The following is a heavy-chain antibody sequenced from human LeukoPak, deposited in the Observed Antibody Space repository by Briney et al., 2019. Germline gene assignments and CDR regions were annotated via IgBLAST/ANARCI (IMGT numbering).Heavy chain of an antibody. D-gene: IGHD3-10*01. V-gene: IGHV4-59*01. CDR2: IYYSGST. J-gene: IGHJ4*02. CDR1: GGSISSYY. CDR3: ARVSYYGYFDY. Sequence: PSETLSLTCTVSGGSISSYYWSWIRQPPGKGLEWIGYIYYSGSTNYNPSLKSRVTISVDTSKNQFSLKLSSVTAADTAVYYCARVSYYGYFDYWGQGTLVTVSS.